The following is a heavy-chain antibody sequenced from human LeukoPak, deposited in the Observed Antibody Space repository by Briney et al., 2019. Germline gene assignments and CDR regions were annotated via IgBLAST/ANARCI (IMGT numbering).Heavy chain of an antibody. D-gene: IGHD3-10*01. CDR3: ARRGAYYYYGMDV. Sequence: GGSLRLSCAASGFTFSSYEMNWVRQAPGKGLEWVSYISSSGSTINYADSVKGRFTISRDNAKNSLYLQMNSLRAEDTAVYYCARRGAYYYYGMDVWGQGTTVTVSS. J-gene: IGHJ6*02. CDR1: GFTFSSYE. V-gene: IGHV3-48*03. CDR2: ISSSGSTI.